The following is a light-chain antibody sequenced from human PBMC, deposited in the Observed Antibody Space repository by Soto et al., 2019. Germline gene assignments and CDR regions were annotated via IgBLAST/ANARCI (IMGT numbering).Light chain of an antibody. J-gene: IGLJ1*01. V-gene: IGLV2-14*01. CDR1: SRDFCGYNY. Sequence: QSVLTQPASVSGSPGQSITISCTGTSRDFCGYNYVSWYQQHPGKAPKLMIYDVSNRPSGVSNRFSGSKSGNTASLTISGLQAEDEADYYCSSYTSSSTLYVFGTGTKVTVL. CDR2: DVS. CDR3: SSYTSSSTLYV.